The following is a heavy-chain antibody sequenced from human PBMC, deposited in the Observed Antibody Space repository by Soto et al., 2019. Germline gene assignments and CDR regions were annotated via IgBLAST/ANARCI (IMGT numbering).Heavy chain of an antibody. Sequence: QVQLVESGGGVVQPGKSLRLSCAASGFPFRSYGIHWVRQAPGKGLEWVAVISYDGSNKYYADSVKGRFTISRDNSKNTLYLQMNSLRAEDTAVYYCAREGRSYSSPKGWFDPWGQGTLVTVSS. CDR3: AREGRSYSSPKGWFDP. CDR1: GFPFRSYG. J-gene: IGHJ5*02. D-gene: IGHD6-13*01. V-gene: IGHV3-30*03. CDR2: ISYDGSNK.